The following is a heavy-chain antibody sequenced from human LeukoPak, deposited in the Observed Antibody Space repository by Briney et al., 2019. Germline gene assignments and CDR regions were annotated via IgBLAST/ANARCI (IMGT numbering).Heavy chain of an antibody. J-gene: IGHJ4*02. V-gene: IGHV3-74*01. CDR3: AKSWASFDY. CDR1: GFTFSSYW. CDR2: IKSDGSST. D-gene: IGHD1-26*01. Sequence: PGGSLSLSCAASGFTFSSYWMHWVRQAPGKGLVWVSRIKSDGSSTNYADSVKGRFTISRDNSKNTLYLQMNSLRAEDTAVYYCAKSWASFDYWGQGTLVTVSS.